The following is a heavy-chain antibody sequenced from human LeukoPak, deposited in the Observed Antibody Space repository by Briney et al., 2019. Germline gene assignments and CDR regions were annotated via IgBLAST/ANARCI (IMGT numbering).Heavy chain of an antibody. CDR1: GGSISSPNW. Sequence: SETLSLTCAVSGGSISSPNWWSWVRQPPGKGLEWIGEIYHSGSTNYNPSLKSRVTISVDKSKNQFSLKLSSVTAADTAVYYCARASHWNQLHYFDYWGQGTLVTVSS. CDR2: IYHSGST. D-gene: IGHD1-1*01. J-gene: IGHJ4*02. V-gene: IGHV4-4*02. CDR3: ARASHWNQLHYFDY.